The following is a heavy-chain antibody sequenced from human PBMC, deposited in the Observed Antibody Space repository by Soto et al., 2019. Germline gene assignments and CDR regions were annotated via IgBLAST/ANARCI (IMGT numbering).Heavy chain of an antibody. CDR2: MNPNSGXT. D-gene: IGHD6-13*01. CDR1: GYTFTSYD. V-gene: IGHV1-8*01. CDR3: ARERAAAGSNRFDP. J-gene: IGHJ5*02. Sequence: SXXVSCKASGYTFTSYDINWVRQATGQGLEWMGWMNPNSGXTGYAQKFQGRVTMTRNTSISTAYMELSSLRSEDTAVYYCARERAAAGSNRFDPWGQGTLVIVSS.